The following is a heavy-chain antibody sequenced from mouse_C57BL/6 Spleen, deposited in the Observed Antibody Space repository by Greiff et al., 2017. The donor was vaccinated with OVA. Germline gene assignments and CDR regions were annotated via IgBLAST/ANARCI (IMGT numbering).Heavy chain of an antibody. J-gene: IGHJ3*01. D-gene: IGHD2-4*01. CDR1: GYTFTSYW. CDR3: ARKDYDGSWFSY. V-gene: IGHV1-7*01. Sequence: VQLQQSGAELAKPGASVKLSCKASGYTFTSYWMHWVQQRPGQGLEWIGYINPSSGYTKYNQKFKDKATLTADKSSITAYMQLSSLTYEDSAVYYCARKDYDGSWFSYWGQGTLVTFST. CDR2: INPSSGYT.